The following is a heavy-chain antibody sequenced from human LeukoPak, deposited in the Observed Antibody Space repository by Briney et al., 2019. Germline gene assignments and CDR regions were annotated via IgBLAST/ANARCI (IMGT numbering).Heavy chain of an antibody. CDR1: GFTFIAYN. Sequence: PGGSLRLSCAASGFTFIAYNMNWVRQAPGKGLEWISYISSDSYTIFYADSVKGRFTISRDNVKNSLYLQMNSLRAEHTAVYYCARPYCASTSCPTFEAWGQGTLVTVSS. CDR2: ISSDSYTI. V-gene: IGHV3-48*01. CDR3: ARPYCASTSCPTFEA. J-gene: IGHJ5*02. D-gene: IGHD2-2*01.